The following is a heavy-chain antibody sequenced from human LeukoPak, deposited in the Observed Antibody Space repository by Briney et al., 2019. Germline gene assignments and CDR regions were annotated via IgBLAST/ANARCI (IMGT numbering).Heavy chain of an antibody. V-gene: IGHV3-30*02. CDR3: AKDRGSYFDY. D-gene: IGHD1-26*01. J-gene: IGHJ4*02. CDR2: IRYDGSNK. CDR1: GFTFSSYG. Sequence: PGGSLRLSCAASGFTFSSYGMHWVRQAPGKGLEWVAFIRYDGSNKYYADSVKGRFTLSRDNSKNTLYLQVNSLRAEDTAVYYCAKDRGSYFDYWGQGILVTVSS.